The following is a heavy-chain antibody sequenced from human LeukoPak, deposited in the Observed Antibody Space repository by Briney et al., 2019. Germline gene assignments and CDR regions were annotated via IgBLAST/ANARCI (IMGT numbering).Heavy chain of an antibody. CDR2: IKQDGSNK. V-gene: IGHV3-7*01. D-gene: IGHD5-12*01. J-gene: IGHJ4*02. CDR3: ARRVATDY. Sequence: GGSLRLSCAASGFTFSSYAMHWVRQAPGKGLEWVANIKQDGSNKYYVDSVKGRFTISRDNAKNSLYLQMNSLRAEDTAVYYCARRVATDYWGQGTLVTVSS. CDR1: GFTFSSYA.